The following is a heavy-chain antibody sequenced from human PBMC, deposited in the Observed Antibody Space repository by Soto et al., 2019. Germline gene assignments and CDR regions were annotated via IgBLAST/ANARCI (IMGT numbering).Heavy chain of an antibody. CDR3: AQVVGFYYGAGSYGYFPY. Sequence: EVQLLESGGGLVQPGGSLRLSCAASGFALTSYAMTWVRQAPGKGLEWVSLISGGGTTFYADSVKGRFTVSRDISKSTLYLQMDSLRAEDTAVYYCAQVVGFYYGAGSYGYFPYWGQGSLVTVSS. CDR2: ISGGGTT. CDR1: GFALTSYA. D-gene: IGHD3-10*01. J-gene: IGHJ4*02. V-gene: IGHV3-23*01.